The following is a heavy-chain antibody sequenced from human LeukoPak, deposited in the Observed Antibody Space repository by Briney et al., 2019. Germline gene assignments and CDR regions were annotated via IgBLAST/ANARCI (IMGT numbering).Heavy chain of an antibody. V-gene: IGHV4-34*01. CDR1: GGSFSGYY. CDR3: AGQGRGSSWYLFDY. J-gene: IGHJ4*02. Sequence: SETLSLTCAVYGGSFSGYYWSWIRQPPGKGLEWIGEINHSGSTNYNPSLKSRVTISVDTSKNQFSLKLSSVTAADTAVYYCAGQGRGSSWYLFDYWGQGTLVTVSS. CDR2: INHSGST. D-gene: IGHD6-13*01.